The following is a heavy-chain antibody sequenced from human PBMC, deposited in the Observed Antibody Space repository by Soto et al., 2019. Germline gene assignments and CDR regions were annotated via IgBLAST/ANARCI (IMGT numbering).Heavy chain of an antibody. CDR1: GGTFSSYA. CDR3: AFWPPVVPDENWFSL. V-gene: IGHV1-69*06. D-gene: IGHD2-2*01. CDR2: IIPIFGTA. J-gene: IGHJ5*02. Sequence: SVKVSCKASGGTFSSYAISWVRQAPGQGLEWMGGIIPIFGTANYAQKFQGRVTITADKSTSTAYMELSSLRSEDTAVYYCAFWPPVVPDENWFSLCGRGSLVTGSS.